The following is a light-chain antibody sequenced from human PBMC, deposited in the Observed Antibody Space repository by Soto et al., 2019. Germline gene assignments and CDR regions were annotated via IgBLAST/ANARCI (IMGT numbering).Light chain of an antibody. CDR1: SSNIGINT. CDR3: AAWDDSLNGYV. Sequence: QSVLTQPPSASETPGQRVTISCSGSSSNIGINTVDWFQQLPGTAPKLLIYNNNQRPSGVPDRFSGSKSGTSASLAISGLQSEDDSDYYCAAWDDSLNGYVFGTGTKVTVL. J-gene: IGLJ1*01. V-gene: IGLV1-44*01. CDR2: NNN.